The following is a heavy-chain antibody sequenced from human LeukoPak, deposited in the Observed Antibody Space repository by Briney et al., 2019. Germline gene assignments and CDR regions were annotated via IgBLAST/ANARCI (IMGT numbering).Heavy chain of an antibody. CDR3: AKPHYDSSGYYYFDY. D-gene: IGHD3-22*01. J-gene: IGHJ4*02. CDR1: GFTFSSYG. CDR2: ISYDGSNK. Sequence: GGSLRLSCAASGFTFSSYGMHWVCQAPGKGLEWVAVISYDGSNKYYADSVKGRFTISRDNSKNTLYLQMNSLRAEDTAVYYCAKPHYDSSGYYYFDYWGQGTLVTVSS. V-gene: IGHV3-30*18.